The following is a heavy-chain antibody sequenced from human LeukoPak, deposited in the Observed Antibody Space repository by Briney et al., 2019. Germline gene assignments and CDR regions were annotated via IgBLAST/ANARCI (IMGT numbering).Heavy chain of an antibody. CDR2: ISYDGSNK. V-gene: IGHV3-30*03. CDR3: ARITTQYFDY. CDR1: GFTFSSYG. J-gene: IGHJ4*02. D-gene: IGHD1-1*01. Sequence: GGSLRLSCAASGFTFSSYGMHWVRQAPGKGLEWVAVISYDGSNKYYVDSVKGRFTISRDNAENSLFLQMDSLSAEDTAVYYCARITTQYFDYWGQGTLVTVSS.